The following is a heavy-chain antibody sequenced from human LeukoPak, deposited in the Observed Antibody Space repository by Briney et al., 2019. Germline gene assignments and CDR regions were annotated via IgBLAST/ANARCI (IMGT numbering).Heavy chain of an antibody. CDR2: INPSGGST. V-gene: IGHV1-46*01. J-gene: IGHJ6*04. CDR3: ARDVVVVVAATPDYYYYGMDV. Sequence: ASVKVSCKASGYTLTSYYMHWVRQAPGQGLEWMGIINPSGGSTSYAQKFQGRVTMTRDTSTSTVYMELSSLRSEDTAVYYCARDVVVVVAATPDYYYYGMDVWGKGTTVTVSS. CDR1: GYTLTSYY. D-gene: IGHD2-15*01.